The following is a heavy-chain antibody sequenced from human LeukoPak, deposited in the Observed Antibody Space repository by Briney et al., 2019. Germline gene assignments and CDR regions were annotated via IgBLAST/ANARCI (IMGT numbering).Heavy chain of an antibody. CDR2: INHSGST. V-gene: IGHV4-39*07. D-gene: IGHD3-16*02. J-gene: IGHJ4*02. Sequence: PSETLSLTCTVSGVSISSSNSYWGWIRQPPGKGLEWIGEINHSGSTNYNPSLKSRVTISVDTSKNQFSLKLSSVTAADTAVYYCARRLRRYVWGSYRPDYYFDYWGQGTLVTVSS. CDR3: ARRLRRYVWGSYRPDYYFDY. CDR1: GVSISSSNSY.